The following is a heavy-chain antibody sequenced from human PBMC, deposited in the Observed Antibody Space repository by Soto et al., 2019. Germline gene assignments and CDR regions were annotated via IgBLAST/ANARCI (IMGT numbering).Heavy chain of an antibody. CDR2: IKQDGSEK. Sequence: VGSLRLSCAASGFTFSSYWMSWVRQAPGKGLEWVANIKQDGSEKYYVDSVKGRFTISRDNAKNSLYLQMNSLRAEDTAVYYCARDAVITLGGVIAPALDYWGQGTLVIVSS. J-gene: IGHJ4*02. CDR1: GFTFSSYW. CDR3: ARDAVITLGGVIAPALDY. V-gene: IGHV3-7*01. D-gene: IGHD3-16*02.